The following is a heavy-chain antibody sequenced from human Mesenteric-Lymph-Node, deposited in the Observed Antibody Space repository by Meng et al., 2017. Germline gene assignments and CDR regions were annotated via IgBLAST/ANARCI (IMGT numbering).Heavy chain of an antibody. CDR2: TYYTSKWYN. D-gene: IGHD5-12*01. Sequence: QVQLQQSGPGLLQPSQTVSLTSASSGDSVSRNSAAWVWIRQSPSGGLEWLGRTYYTSKWYNDYAVSVKRRITINPDTSRNQFSLQLNSVTPEDTAVYFCARERDSGPNHFDYWGQGILVTVSS. CDR3: ARERDSGPNHFDY. J-gene: IGHJ4*01. CDR1: GDSVSRNSAA. V-gene: IGHV6-1*01.